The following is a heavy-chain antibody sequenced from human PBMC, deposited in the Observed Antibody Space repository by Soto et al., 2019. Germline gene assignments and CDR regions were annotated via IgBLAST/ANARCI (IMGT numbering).Heavy chain of an antibody. D-gene: IGHD5-12*01. V-gene: IGHV4-30-4*01. CDR1: GGSISSGDYY. J-gene: IGHJ4*02. CDR3: ARDLKWLRFLDY. CDR2: IYYSGST. Sequence: SETLSLTCTVSGGSISSGDYYWSWIRQPPGKGLEWIGYIYYSGSTYYNPSLKSRVTISVDTSKNQFSLKLSSVTAADTAVYYCARDLKWLRFLDYWGQGTLVTVSS.